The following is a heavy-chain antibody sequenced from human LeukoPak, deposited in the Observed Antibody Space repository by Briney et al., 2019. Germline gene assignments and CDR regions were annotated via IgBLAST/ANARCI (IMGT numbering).Heavy chain of an antibody. D-gene: IGHD2-2*01. Sequence: PGGSLRLSCAASGFTFSSYAMHWVRQAPGKGLEWVAVISYDGSNKYYADSVKGRFTISRDNSKNTLYLQKNSLRAEDTAVYYCARDLRGYCSSTSCYVPDYWGQGTLVTVSS. CDR2: ISYDGSNK. CDR3: ARDLRGYCSSTSCYVPDY. CDR1: GFTFSSYA. J-gene: IGHJ4*02. V-gene: IGHV3-30-3*01.